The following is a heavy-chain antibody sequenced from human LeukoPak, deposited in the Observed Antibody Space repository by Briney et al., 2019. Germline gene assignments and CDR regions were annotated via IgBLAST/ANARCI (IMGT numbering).Heavy chain of an antibody. CDR2: ISSSGSTI. CDR1: GFTFSSYE. D-gene: IGHD3-10*01. J-gene: IGHJ4*02. Sequence: GGSLRLSCAASGFTFSSYEMNWVRQAPGKGLEWVSYISSSGSTIYYAGSVEGRFTISRDNAKNSLYLQMNSLRAEDTAVYYCAARYGFGELSDDYWGQGTLVTVSS. V-gene: IGHV3-48*03. CDR3: AARYGFGELSDDY.